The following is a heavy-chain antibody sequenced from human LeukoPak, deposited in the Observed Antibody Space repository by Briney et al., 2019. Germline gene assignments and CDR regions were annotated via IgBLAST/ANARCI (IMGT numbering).Heavy chain of an antibody. CDR2: INAGNGNT. D-gene: IGHD6-19*01. CDR3: ARCPYSSGWYDWYFDL. Sequence: ASVKVSCTASGYTFTSYAMHWVRQAPGQRLEWMGWINAGNGNTKYSQKFQGRVTITRDTSASTAYMELSSLRSEDTAVYYCARCPYSSGWYDWYFDLWGRGTLVTVSS. V-gene: IGHV1-3*01. J-gene: IGHJ2*01. CDR1: GYTFTSYA.